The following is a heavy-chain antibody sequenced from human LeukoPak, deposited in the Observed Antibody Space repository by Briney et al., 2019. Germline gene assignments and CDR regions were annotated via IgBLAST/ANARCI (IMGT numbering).Heavy chain of an antibody. CDR2: TSSSSSYI. V-gene: IGHV3-21*01. Sequence: PGGSLRLSCAASGFIFSSHSMNWVRQAPGKGLEWVSSTSSSSSYIYYADSVKGRFTISRDNAKNSLYLQMNSLTDEDTAVYYCAAYSNYAYSFDPWGQGTLVTVSS. CDR1: GFIFSSHS. CDR3: AAYSNYAYSFDP. D-gene: IGHD4-11*01. J-gene: IGHJ5*02.